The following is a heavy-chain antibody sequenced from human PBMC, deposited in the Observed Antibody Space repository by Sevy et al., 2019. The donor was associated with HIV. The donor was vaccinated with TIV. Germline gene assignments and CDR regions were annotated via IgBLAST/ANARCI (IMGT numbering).Heavy chain of an antibody. J-gene: IGHJ6*02. CDR1: GFTFSSYW. Sequence: GGSLRLSCAASGFTFSSYWMSWVRQAPGKGLEWVANIKQDGSEKYYVDSVKGRFTISRDNAKNSLYLQMNSLRAEDTAVYYCARDWGLGYGSGSYLSLNKTGYYYYGMDVWGQGTTVTVSS. D-gene: IGHD3-10*01. CDR3: ARDWGLGYGSGSYLSLNKTGYYYYGMDV. CDR2: IKQDGSEK. V-gene: IGHV3-7*01.